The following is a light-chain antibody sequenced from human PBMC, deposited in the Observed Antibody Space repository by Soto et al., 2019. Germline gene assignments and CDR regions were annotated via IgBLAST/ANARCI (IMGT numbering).Light chain of an antibody. J-gene: IGKJ4*01. Sequence: EIVLTQSPATLSSAPGERATLSCRASQSVNNYLAWYQQKSGQSPRLLIYDASNRATGIPARFSGSGSGTDFTLTISSLEPDDSAVYYCQQRINWPLTFGGGTKVEIK. CDR3: QQRINWPLT. V-gene: IGKV3-11*01. CDR2: DAS. CDR1: QSVNNY.